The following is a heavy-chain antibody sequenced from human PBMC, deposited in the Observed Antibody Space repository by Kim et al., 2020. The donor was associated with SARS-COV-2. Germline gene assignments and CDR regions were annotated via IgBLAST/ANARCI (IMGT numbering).Heavy chain of an antibody. D-gene: IGHD3-10*01. CDR3: ARHTMVRGGGLFWVLPNWFDP. CDR1: GDSISSSSYY. CDR2: IYYSGST. Sequence: SETLSLTCTVSGDSISSSSYYWGWIRQPPGKGLEWIGSIYYSGSTYYNPSLKSRVTISVDTSKNQFSLKLSSVTAADTAVYYCARHTMVRGGGLFWVLPNWFDPWGQGTLVTVSS. V-gene: IGHV4-39*01. J-gene: IGHJ5*02.